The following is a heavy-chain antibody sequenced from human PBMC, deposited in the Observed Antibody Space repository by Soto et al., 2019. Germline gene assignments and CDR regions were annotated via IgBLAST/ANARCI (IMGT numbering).Heavy chain of an antibody. D-gene: IGHD3-22*01. CDR1: GFTFSSYG. CDR2: IWYDGSNK. CDR3: ASRRYYYDSSGQDPFDY. J-gene: IGHJ4*02. V-gene: IGHV3-33*01. Sequence: SLRLSCAASGFTFSSYGMHWVRQAPGKGLEWVAVIWYDGSNKYYADSVKGRFTISRDNSKNTLYLQMNSLRAEDTAVYYCASRRYYYDSSGQDPFDYWGQGTLVAVSS.